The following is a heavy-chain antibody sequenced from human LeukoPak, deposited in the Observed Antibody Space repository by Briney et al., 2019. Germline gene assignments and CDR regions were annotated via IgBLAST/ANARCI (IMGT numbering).Heavy chain of an antibody. V-gene: IGHV3-49*04. D-gene: IGHD2-2*01. CDR1: GFTFGDYA. CDR3: TCYDYSAEYFQH. CDR2: IRTKAYGGTT. Sequence: AGGSLRLSCTASGFTFGDYAMSWVRQAPGKGLEWVGFIRTKAYGGTTKYAASVKGRFTISRDDSESIAYLQMNGLKTEDTAVYYCTCYDYSAEYFQHWGRGTLVTVSS. J-gene: IGHJ1*01.